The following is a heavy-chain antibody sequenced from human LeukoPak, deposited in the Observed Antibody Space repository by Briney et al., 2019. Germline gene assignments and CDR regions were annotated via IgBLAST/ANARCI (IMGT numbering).Heavy chain of an antibody. Sequence: GGSLRLSCAASGFTFSSYEMNWVRQAPGKGLEWVSYISNSGSIIYYADSVKGRFTISRDNAKNSLYLQMNSLRAEDTAVYYCARDPQGAAFDIRGQGTMVTVSS. D-gene: IGHD3-16*01. CDR1: GFTFSSYE. CDR3: ARDPQGAAFDI. J-gene: IGHJ3*02. CDR2: ISNSGSII. V-gene: IGHV3-48*03.